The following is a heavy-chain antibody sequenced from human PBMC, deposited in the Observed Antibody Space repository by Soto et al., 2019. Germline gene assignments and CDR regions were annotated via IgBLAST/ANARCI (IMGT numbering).Heavy chain of an antibody. D-gene: IGHD6-19*01. J-gene: IGHJ5*02. CDR3: AKRGIEVAGKYRLFDP. Sequence: EVQLLESGGGLVQPGGSLSLSCAASGFTFNYYAMTWVRQAPGKGLEWVSTISASGGTTYYADSVKGRFTISRDNSKNTLYLQMNSLRAEDTAVYYCAKRGIEVAGKYRLFDPWGQGTLVTVSS. CDR1: GFTFNYYA. CDR2: ISASGGTT. V-gene: IGHV3-23*01.